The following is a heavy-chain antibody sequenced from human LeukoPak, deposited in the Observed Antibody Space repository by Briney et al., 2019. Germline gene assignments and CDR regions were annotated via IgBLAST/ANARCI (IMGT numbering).Heavy chain of an antibody. D-gene: IGHD3-10*01. Sequence: GRSLRLSCAASGFTFSSYSMHWVRQAPGKGLECVAVISYDGDDAYYSDSVKGRFTISRDTSRNTLYLQMNGLRPEDTAIYYCARAPSMVRGVDIVWGWLLDLWGRGTLVTVSS. CDR1: GFTFSSYS. V-gene: IGHV3-30*04. CDR3: ARAPSMVRGVDIVWGWLLDL. J-gene: IGHJ2*01. CDR2: ISYDGDDA.